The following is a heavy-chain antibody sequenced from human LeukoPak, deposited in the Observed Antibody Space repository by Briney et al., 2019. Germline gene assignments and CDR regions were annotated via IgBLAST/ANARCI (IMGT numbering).Heavy chain of an antibody. CDR3: ARGGDMIVVVPAQPNWFDP. V-gene: IGHV1-69*05. CDR1: GGTFSSYA. Sequence: PRASVKVSCKASGGTFSSYAISWVRQAPGQGLEWMGGIIPIFGTANYAQKFQGRVTITTDESTSTAYMELSSLRSEDTAVYYCARGGDMIVVVPAQPNWFDPWGQGTLVTVSS. D-gene: IGHD2-2*01. CDR2: IIPIFGTA. J-gene: IGHJ5*02.